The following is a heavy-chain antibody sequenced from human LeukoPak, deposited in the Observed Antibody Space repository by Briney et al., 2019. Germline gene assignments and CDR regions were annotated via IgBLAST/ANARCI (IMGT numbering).Heavy chain of an antibody. Sequence: PGGSLRLSCAASGFTFSSYWMHWVRQAPGKGLVWVSRINSDGSSTSYADSVKGRFTFSSDNAKNTLYLQMNSLRAEDTAVYYCARDNYDILAGYRNWFDPWGQGTLVTVSS. J-gene: IGHJ5*02. CDR3: ARDNYDILAGYRNWFDP. CDR2: INSDGSST. V-gene: IGHV3-74*01. D-gene: IGHD3-9*01. CDR1: GFTFSSYW.